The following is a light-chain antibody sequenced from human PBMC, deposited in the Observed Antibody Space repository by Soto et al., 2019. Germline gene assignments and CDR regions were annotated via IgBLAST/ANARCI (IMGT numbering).Light chain of an antibody. J-gene: IGLJ1*01. V-gene: IGLV3-21*02. Sequence: SYDLAQPPSVSVAPGQTAKITCWGDKIGSKIVHWYKQRPGQAPVAVVFDATDRPSGIPDRISASRSGDTATLTISRVDAGDEADYYCQVWASTAEFFVFGSGTKVTVL. CDR1: KIGSKI. CDR2: DAT. CDR3: QVWASTAEFFV.